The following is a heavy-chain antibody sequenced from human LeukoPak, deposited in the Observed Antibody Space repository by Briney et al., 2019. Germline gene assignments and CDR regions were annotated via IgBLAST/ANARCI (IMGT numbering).Heavy chain of an antibody. CDR2: INQDGSEK. J-gene: IGHJ5*02. V-gene: IGHV3-7*03. Sequence: GGSLRLSCAASGFTFSNYWMTWVRQAPGKGLEWVANINQDGSEKYYVDSVKGRFTISRDNAKNSPYLQMNSLRVEDTAMYYCVKACCSGGRYDPWGQGTLVTVSS. D-gene: IGHD2-15*01. CDR1: GFTFSNYW. CDR3: VKACCSGGRYDP.